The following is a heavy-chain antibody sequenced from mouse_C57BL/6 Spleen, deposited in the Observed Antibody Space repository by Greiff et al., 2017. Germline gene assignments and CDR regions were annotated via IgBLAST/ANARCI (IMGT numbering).Heavy chain of an antibody. J-gene: IGHJ4*01. CDR2: IDPNSGGT. Sequence: QVQLQQPGAELVKPAASVKLSCKASGYTFTSYWMHWVKQRPGRGLEWIGRIDPNSGGTKYNEKFKSKATLTVDKPSSTAYMQLSSLTSEDSAVYYCARYYYGSSYGDYAMDYWGQGTSVTVSS. CDR3: ARYYYGSSYGDYAMDY. D-gene: IGHD1-1*01. V-gene: IGHV1-72*01. CDR1: GYTFTSYW.